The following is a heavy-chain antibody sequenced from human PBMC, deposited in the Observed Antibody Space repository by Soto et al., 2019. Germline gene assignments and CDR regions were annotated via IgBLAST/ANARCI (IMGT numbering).Heavy chain of an antibody. D-gene: IGHD3-10*01. Sequence: QVQLVQSGAEVKKPGASVKVSCKASGYTFTSYGISWVRQAPGQGLEWMGWISAYNGNTNYAQKLQGRVTMTTDTTTSTADMELGSLRSDDTAVYYCARERGSYGSGSYSNWFDPWGQGTLVTVSS. CDR2: ISAYNGNT. CDR1: GYTFTSYG. V-gene: IGHV1-18*01. J-gene: IGHJ5*02. CDR3: ARERGSYGSGSYSNWFDP.